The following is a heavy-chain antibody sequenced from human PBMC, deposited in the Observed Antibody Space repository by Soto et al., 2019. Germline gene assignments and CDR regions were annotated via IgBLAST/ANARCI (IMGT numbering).Heavy chain of an antibody. CDR3: ARRLDDRADEGFDV. Sequence: QVHLVQSGAEVRKPGSSVKVSCKTSGGTFRTYTIYWVRQAPGQGLEWMGRIIPLFGTTRYAQNFQDRVTITADESTSTTYMELSSLRAEDTALYYCARRLDDRADEGFDVWGEGTAVTVSA. D-gene: IGHD3-16*01. CDR1: GGTFRTYT. J-gene: IGHJ3*01. CDR2: IIPLFGTT. V-gene: IGHV1-69*18.